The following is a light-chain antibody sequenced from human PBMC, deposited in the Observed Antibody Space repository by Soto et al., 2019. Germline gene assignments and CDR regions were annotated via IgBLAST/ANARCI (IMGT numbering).Light chain of an antibody. Sequence: QSALTQPASVSGSPGQSITISCTGTSSDVGGYNYVSWYQQHPGKAPKLMIYEVSERPSGVPDRFSGSKSGNTASLTVSGLQAEDEADYYCSSYTTIGTWVFGGGTKLTVL. J-gene: IGLJ3*02. CDR3: SSYTTIGTWV. V-gene: IGLV2-14*01. CDR2: EVS. CDR1: SSDVGGYNY.